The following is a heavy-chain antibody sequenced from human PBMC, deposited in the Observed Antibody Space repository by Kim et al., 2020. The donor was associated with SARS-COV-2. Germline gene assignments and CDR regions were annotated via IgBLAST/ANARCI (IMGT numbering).Heavy chain of an antibody. D-gene: IGHD3-10*01. J-gene: IGHJ4*02. Sequence: SETLSLTCTVSGGSVSSGSYYWSWIRQPPGKGLEWIGYIYYSGSTNYNPSLKSRVTISVDTSKNQFSLKLSSVTAADTAVYYCARMEGSGTFDYWGQGTL. CDR2: IYYSGST. CDR3: ARMEGSGTFDY. V-gene: IGHV4-61*01. CDR1: GGSVSSGSYY.